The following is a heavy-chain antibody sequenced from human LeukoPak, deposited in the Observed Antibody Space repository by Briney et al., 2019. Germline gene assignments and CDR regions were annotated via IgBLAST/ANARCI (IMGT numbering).Heavy chain of an antibody. CDR2: INRSGSI. D-gene: IGHD6-13*01. Sequence: SETLSLTCAVYGGSFSGYYWIWIRQPPGKGLEWIGEINRSGSITYNPSLKSRVTISLDTSKNQFSLKLNSVTAADTAVFYCARHRIAAADDAFDIWGQGTMVTVSS. CDR1: GGSFSGYY. CDR3: ARHRIAAADDAFDI. J-gene: IGHJ3*02. V-gene: IGHV4-34*01.